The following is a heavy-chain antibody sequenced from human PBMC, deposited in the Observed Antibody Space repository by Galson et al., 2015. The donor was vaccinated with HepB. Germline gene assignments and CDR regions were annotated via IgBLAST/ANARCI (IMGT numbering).Heavy chain of an antibody. CDR2: KYYRAKRYH. CDR1: GDRVSSKRAA. V-gene: IGHV6-1*01. CDR3: ARDGIGGDFDY. Sequence: CAISGDRVSSKRAAWNWSRQSPSRGLEGRGRKYYRAKRYHEYAISVKSRIIINPDTSKNQFSLQLNSVTPEATAVYYCARDGIGGDFDYWGRGTLVTVSS. D-gene: IGHD2-21*01. J-gene: IGHJ4*02.